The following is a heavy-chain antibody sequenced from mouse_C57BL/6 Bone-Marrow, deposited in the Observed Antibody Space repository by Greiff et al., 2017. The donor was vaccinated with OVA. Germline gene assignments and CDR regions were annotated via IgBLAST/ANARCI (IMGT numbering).Heavy chain of an antibody. Sequence: VQLKESGAELVKPGASVKLSCTASGFNIKDYYMHWVKQRTEQGLEWIGRIDPEDGETKYAPKFQGKAPITADTSSNTAYLQLSSLTSEDTAVYYCARSYGSTYYYAMDYWGQGTSVTVSS. D-gene: IGHD1-1*01. V-gene: IGHV14-2*01. CDR1: GFNIKDYY. CDR3: ARSYGSTYYYAMDY. J-gene: IGHJ4*01. CDR2: IDPEDGET.